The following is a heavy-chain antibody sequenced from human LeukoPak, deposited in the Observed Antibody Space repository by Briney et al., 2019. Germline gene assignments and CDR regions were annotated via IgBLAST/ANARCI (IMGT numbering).Heavy chain of an antibody. CDR2: NNPNSGGT. V-gene: IGHV1-2*06. Sequence: ASVKVSCKASGYTFTGYYMHWVRQAPGQGLEWMGRNNPNSGGTNYAQKFQGRVTMTRDTSISTAYMELSRLRSDDTAVYYCARGSFPEMATTHFDYWGQGTLVTVSS. D-gene: IGHD5-24*01. CDR1: GYTFTGYY. CDR3: ARGSFPEMATTHFDY. J-gene: IGHJ4*02.